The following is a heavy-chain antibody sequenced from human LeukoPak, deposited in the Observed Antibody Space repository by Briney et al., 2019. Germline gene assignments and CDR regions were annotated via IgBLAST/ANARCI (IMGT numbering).Heavy chain of an antibody. J-gene: IGHJ1*01. CDR1: GFTFSSYE. CDR3: ARGGYYDSSGYYYVGYFHH. Sequence: PGGSLRLSCAASGFTFSSYEMNWVRQAPGKGLERVSYISFSGSTIYYADSVKGRFTISRDNAKNSLYMQMNSLRAEDTAVYYCARGGYYDSSGYYYVGYFHHWGQGTLVTVSS. V-gene: IGHV3-48*03. CDR2: ISFSGSTI. D-gene: IGHD3-22*01.